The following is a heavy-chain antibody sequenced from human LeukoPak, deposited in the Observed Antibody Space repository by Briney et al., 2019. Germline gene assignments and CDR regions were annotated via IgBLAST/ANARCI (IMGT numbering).Heavy chain of an antibody. V-gene: IGHV4-31*03. CDR2: IYYSGST. CDR3: ARKNSSGYYYAGNAFDV. Sequence: PSETLSLTCTVSGASISRGGYYWSWIRQHPGKGLEWIGDIYYSGSTYYNPSLRSRVTISVDTSKKQFSLKLSSVTAADTAVYYCARKNSSGYYYAGNAFDVWGPGTMVTASS. J-gene: IGHJ3*01. CDR1: GASISRGGYY. D-gene: IGHD3-22*01.